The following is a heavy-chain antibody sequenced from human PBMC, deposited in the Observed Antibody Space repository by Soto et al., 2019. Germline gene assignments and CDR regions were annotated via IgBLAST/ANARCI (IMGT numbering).Heavy chain of an antibody. D-gene: IGHD6-25*01. CDR2: ISSSGTTL. CDR3: ATEPAGMVADRAAVERVDL. Sequence: EVQLLESGGDLVQPGGSLRLSCAASGFTFRNNAMTWVRQAPGKGLEWVSGISSSGTTLFYHESVKGRFLISRDNSRNTLHLQMNSLRVDDTAVYFCATEPAGMVADRAAVERVDLWGQGTVVTVSS. CDR1: GFTFRNNA. V-gene: IGHV3-23*01. J-gene: IGHJ5*02.